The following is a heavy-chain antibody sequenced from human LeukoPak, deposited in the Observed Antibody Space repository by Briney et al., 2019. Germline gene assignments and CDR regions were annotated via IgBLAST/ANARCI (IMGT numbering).Heavy chain of an antibody. CDR3: ASRPWIQLWPIDY. CDR1: GGSISSYY. D-gene: IGHD5-18*01. V-gene: IGHV4-59*01. Sequence: PSETLSLTCTVSGGSISSYYWSWIRQPPGKGLEWIGYIYYSGSTNYNPSLKSRVTISVDTSKNQFSLKLSSVTAADTAVYYCASRPWIQLWPIDYWGQGTLVTVSS. J-gene: IGHJ4*02. CDR2: IYYSGST.